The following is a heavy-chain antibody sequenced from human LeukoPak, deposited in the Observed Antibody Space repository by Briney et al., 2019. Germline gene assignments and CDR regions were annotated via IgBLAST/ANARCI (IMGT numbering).Heavy chain of an antibody. J-gene: IGHJ4*02. V-gene: IGHV4-39*02. CDR1: GGSISSRSYY. CDR3: AGLGTRVEYSNGQPREFDY. Sequence: SETLSLTCTVSGGSISSRSYYWGWIRQPPGKGLEWIANIYFSGRTYYNPSLRSRVTISVDTSKNHFSLKLSSVTAADTAVYYCAGLGTRVEYSNGQPREFDYWGQGILVTVSS. D-gene: IGHD6-6*01. CDR2: IYFSGRT.